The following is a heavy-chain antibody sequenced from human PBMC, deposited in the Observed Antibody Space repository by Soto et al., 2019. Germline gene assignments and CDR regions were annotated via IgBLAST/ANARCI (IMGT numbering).Heavy chain of an antibody. Sequence: SETLSLTCSVSGGSISSTTYYWAWVRQSPGKGLEWVGSIYHSWTTSYNPSLQSRATVSVDTSKNQFSLKLTSVTVADAAVYYCARKSDAANSKPPDYWGRGFLVTVS. J-gene: IGHJ4*01. D-gene: IGHD6-13*01. V-gene: IGHV4-39*01. CDR2: IYHSWTT. CDR3: ARKSDAANSKPPDY. CDR1: GGSISSTTYY.